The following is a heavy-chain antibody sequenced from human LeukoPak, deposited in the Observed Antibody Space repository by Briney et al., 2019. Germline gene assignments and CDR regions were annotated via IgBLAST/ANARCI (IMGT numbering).Heavy chain of an antibody. Sequence: GSSVKVSCKASGGTLSSYAISWVRQAPGQGLEWMGGIIPIFGTANYAQKFQGRVTITADKSTSTAYMELNSLRSEDTAVYFCARDSGRPPTSFDYWGQGTLVTVSS. CDR2: IIPIFGTA. D-gene: IGHD1-1*01. CDR3: ARDSGRPPTSFDY. J-gene: IGHJ4*02. CDR1: GGTLSSYA. V-gene: IGHV1-69*06.